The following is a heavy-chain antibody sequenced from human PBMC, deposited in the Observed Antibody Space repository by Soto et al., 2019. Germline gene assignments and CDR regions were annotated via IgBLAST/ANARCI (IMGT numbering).Heavy chain of an antibody. CDR3: ARDRIAAADAFDI. CDR1: GGTFSSYA. J-gene: IGHJ3*02. V-gene: IGHV1-69*13. CDR2: IIPIFGTA. D-gene: IGHD6-25*01. Sequence: GALVKVSCKASGGTFSSYAISWVRQAPGQGLEWMGGIIPIFGTANYAQKFQCRVTITADESTSTAYMELSSLRSEDTAVYYCARDRIAAADAFDIWGQGTMVTVAS.